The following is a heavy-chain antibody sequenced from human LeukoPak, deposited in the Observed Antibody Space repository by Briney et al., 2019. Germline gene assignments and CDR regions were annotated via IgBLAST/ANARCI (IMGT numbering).Heavy chain of an antibody. CDR3: ARQRSESYVYYYYYMDV. CDR2: IYYSGST. CDR1: GGSISSSIYS. D-gene: IGHD1-26*01. J-gene: IGHJ6*03. Sequence: SETLSLTCNVSGGSISSSIYSWGWVRQPPGKGLEWIGSIYYSGSTYYNPSLMSRVTISVDTSKNQFSLKLSSVTASDTAVYYCARQRSESYVYYYYYMDVWGKGTTVTVSS. V-gene: IGHV4-39*01.